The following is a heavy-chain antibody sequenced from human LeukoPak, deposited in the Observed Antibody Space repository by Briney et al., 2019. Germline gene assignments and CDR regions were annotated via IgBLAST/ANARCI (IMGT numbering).Heavy chain of an antibody. D-gene: IGHD6-19*01. V-gene: IGHV4-34*01. CDR1: GGSLSGYY. Sequence: SETLSLTCAVYGGSLSGYYWNWIRQPPGQELEWIGEINHSGSTNYNPSLKSRVTISVDTSKTQFSLKLNSVTAADTAVYYCARGAAVAGTYWYFDLWGRGTLVTVSS. CDR3: ARGAAVAGTYWYFDL. J-gene: IGHJ2*01. CDR2: INHSGST.